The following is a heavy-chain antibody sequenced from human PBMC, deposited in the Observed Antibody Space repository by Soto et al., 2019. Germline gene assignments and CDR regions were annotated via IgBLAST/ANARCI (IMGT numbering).Heavy chain of an antibody. V-gene: IGHV3-23*01. CDR3: AKLYNDFSPGYYGGPFRN. J-gene: IGHJ4*02. D-gene: IGHD3-3*01. CDR1: GFTFSSHA. Sequence: EVQLLESGGGLVQPGGSLRLSCAASGFTFSSHAMSWVRQAPGKGLEWVSGISGSAGITYYADSVKGRFTISRDNSDNMLYMRMNSLRAEDTAIYYCAKLYNDFSPGYYGGPFRNWGQGTLVTVSS. CDR2: ISGSAGIT.